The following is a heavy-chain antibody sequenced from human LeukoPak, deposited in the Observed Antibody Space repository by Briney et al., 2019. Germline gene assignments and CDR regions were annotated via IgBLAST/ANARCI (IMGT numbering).Heavy chain of an antibody. J-gene: IGHJ5*02. D-gene: IGHD5-24*01. Sequence: PSQTLSLTCTVSGGSISSGDYYWSWIRQPPGKGLEWIGYVYYSGSTYYNPSLKSRVTISVDTSKNQFSLKLSSVTAADTAVYYCARDDGRNWFDPWGQGTLVTVSS. CDR3: ARDDGRNWFDP. CDR1: GGSISSGDYY. CDR2: VYYSGST. V-gene: IGHV4-30-4*01.